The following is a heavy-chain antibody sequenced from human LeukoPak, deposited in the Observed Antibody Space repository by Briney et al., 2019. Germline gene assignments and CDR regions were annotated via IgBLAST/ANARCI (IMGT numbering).Heavy chain of an antibody. CDR1: GGSISSSSDY. J-gene: IGHJ6*03. CDR3: ARAVRGGGYYCYYMDV. D-gene: IGHD3-10*01. CDR2: IYYSGST. V-gene: IGHV4-61*05. Sequence: PSETLSLTCTVSGGSISSSSDYWGWIRQPPGKGLEWIGYIYYSGSTNYNPSLKSRVTISADTSKNQFSLKLSSVTAADTAVYYCARAVRGGGYYCYYMDVWGKGTTVTISS.